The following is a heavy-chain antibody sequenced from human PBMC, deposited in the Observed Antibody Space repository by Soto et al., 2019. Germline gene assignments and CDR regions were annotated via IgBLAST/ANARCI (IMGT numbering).Heavy chain of an antibody. D-gene: IGHD2-2*01. Sequence: ASVKVSFKASGYTSAEFGISWLRQAPGQGLEWMGWVSGNNGASNPAPKVQGRITMTLDTSTGVSYMALRSLRSDDTAIYYCVRDQKYFRVNGNWFDSWGQGTLVTVSS. CDR2: VSGNNGAS. CDR3: VRDQKYFRVNGNWFDS. CDR1: GYTSAEFG. V-gene: IGHV1-18*04. J-gene: IGHJ5*01.